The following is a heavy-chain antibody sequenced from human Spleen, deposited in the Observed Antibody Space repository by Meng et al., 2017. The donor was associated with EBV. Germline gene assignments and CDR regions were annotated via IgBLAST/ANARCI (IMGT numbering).Heavy chain of an antibody. CDR2: IYHSGST. D-gene: IGHD2-8*01. J-gene: IGHJ4*02. CDR1: GGSSSSSIYS. CDR3: ARDKNGRYYFDF. Sequence: GQGLVKTSEHLSLTCNVSGGSSSSSIYSWGWIRQPPGKGLEWIGIIYHSGSTYYNASLKSRVTISVDTSKNQFSLKLSSVTAADTAVYYCARDKNGRYYFDFWGQGTLVTVSS. V-gene: IGHV4-39*07.